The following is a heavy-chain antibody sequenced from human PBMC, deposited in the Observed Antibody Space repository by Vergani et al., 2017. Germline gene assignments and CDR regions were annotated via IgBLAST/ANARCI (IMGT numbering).Heavy chain of an antibody. CDR1: GGSLSSYY. Sequence: QVQLQESGPGLVKPSETLSLTCTVSGGSLSSYYWSWIRQPPGKGLEWIGYIYYSGSTNYNPSLKSRVTISVDTSKNQFSLKLSSVTAADTAVYYCARSGVRGYCSGGSCYFFDPWGQGTLVTVSS. D-gene: IGHD2-15*01. J-gene: IGHJ5*02. CDR2: IYYSGST. CDR3: ARSGVRGYCSGGSCYFFDP. V-gene: IGHV4-59*01.